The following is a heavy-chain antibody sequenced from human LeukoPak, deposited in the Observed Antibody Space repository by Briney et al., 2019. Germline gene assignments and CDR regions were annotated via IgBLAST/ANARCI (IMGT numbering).Heavy chain of an antibody. J-gene: IGHJ4*02. D-gene: IGHD2-2*01. V-gene: IGHV3-23*01. CDR2: ISVSGGGT. CDR3: ARGYYSASRIDY. CDR1: GFTFSSYA. Sequence: GGSLRLSCAASGFTFSSYAMSWVRQAPGGGLEWVSAISVSGGGTYYAGSVQGRFTISRDNSKNTLYLQMNSLRAEDTAVYYCARGYYSASRIDYWGQGALVTISS.